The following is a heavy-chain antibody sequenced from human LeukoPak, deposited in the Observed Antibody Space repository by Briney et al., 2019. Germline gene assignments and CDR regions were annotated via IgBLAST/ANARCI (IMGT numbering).Heavy chain of an antibody. CDR2: INHSGST. CDR3: AREKVVDSSSWQPAELFDY. V-gene: IGHV4-34*01. D-gene: IGHD6-13*01. CDR1: GGSFGGYY. Sequence: SETLSLTCAVYGGSFGGYYWSWIRQPPGKGLEWIGEINHSGSTNYNPSLKSRVTISVDTSTNQFSLKLSSVTAADTAVYYCAREKVVDSSSWQPAELFDYWGQGTLVTVSS. J-gene: IGHJ4*02.